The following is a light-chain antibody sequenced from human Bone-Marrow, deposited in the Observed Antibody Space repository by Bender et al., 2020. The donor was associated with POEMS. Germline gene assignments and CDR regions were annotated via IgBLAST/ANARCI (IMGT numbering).Light chain of an antibody. CDR2: LKSDGSH. J-gene: IGLJ3*02. CDR1: SGHSYYT. V-gene: IGLV4-69*01. Sequence: QLVLTQSPSASASLGASVKLTCSLSSGHSYYTIAWHQQQPEKGPRYLMKLKSDGSHNRGDGIPDRFSGSSSGAERYLTISGLQSEDEADYYCQTWGTGVRVFGGGTKLTVL. CDR3: QTWGTGVRV.